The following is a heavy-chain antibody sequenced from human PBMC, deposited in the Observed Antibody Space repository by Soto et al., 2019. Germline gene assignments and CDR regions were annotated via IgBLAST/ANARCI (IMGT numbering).Heavy chain of an antibody. CDR1: GFTFRSHG. CDR2: IWYDGSNQ. J-gene: IGHJ4*02. D-gene: IGHD2-21*02. Sequence: QVQLVESGGGVVQPGRSLRLSCAASGFTFRSHGMHWVRQAPGKGLEWVAVIWYDGSNQYYADSVKGRFTISRDNSKNTMYLQMNSLRAEDTAIYYCAREGYGGHSPFECWGQGTLVTVSS. CDR3: AREGYGGHSPFEC. V-gene: IGHV3-33*01.